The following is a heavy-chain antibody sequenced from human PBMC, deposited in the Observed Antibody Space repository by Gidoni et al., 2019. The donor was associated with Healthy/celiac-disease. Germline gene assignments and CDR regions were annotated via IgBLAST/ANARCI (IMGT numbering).Heavy chain of an antibody. Sequence: EVQLVESGGGLVQPGGSLRLSCAASGFTFSSYWMSWVRQAPGKGLEWVANIKQDGSEKYYVDSVKGRFTISRDNAKNSLYLQMNSLRAEDTAVYYCARDLLVPVAMVQGPPGYWGQGTLVTVSS. CDR2: IKQDGSEK. D-gene: IGHD3-10*01. CDR3: ARDLLVPVAMVQGPPGY. V-gene: IGHV3-7*01. CDR1: GFTFSSYW. J-gene: IGHJ4*02.